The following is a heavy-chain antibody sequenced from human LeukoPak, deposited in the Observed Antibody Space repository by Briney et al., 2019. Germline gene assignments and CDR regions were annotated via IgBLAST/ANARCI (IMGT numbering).Heavy chain of an antibody. J-gene: IGHJ3*02. D-gene: IGHD2-15*01. CDR2: IYTSGST. Sequence: SETLSLTCTVSGGSISSGSYYWSWIRQPAGKGLEWIGRIYTSGSTNYNPSLKSRVTISVDTSKNQFSLKLSSVTAADTAVYYCARLGPGYCSGGSCLDAFDIWGQGTMVTVSS. CDR3: ARLGPGYCSGGSCLDAFDI. V-gene: IGHV4-61*02. CDR1: GGSISSGSYY.